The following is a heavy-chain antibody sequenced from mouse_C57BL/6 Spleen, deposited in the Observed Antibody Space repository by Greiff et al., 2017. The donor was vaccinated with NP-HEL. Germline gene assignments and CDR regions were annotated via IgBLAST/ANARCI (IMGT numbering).Heavy chain of an antibody. V-gene: IGHV6-6*01. D-gene: IGHD2-3*01. CDR3: TRHDGYYNDYAMDY. CDR2: IRNKANNHAT. J-gene: IGHJ4*01. CDR1: GFTFSDAW. Sequence: EVHLVESGGGLVQPGGSMKLSCAASGFTFSDAWMDWVRQSPEKGLEWVAEIRNKANNHATYYAESVKGRFTISRDDSKSSVYLQMNSLRAEDTGIYYCTRHDGYYNDYAMDYWGQGTSVTVSS.